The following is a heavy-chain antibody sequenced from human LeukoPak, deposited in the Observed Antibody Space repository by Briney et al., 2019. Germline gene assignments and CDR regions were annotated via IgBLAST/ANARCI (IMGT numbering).Heavy chain of an antibody. CDR1: GFTFRNYA. Sequence: GGSLRLSCAVSGFTFRNYAMHWVRQAPGKGLEYVSTISNNGGSGYYANSVQGRFTISRDNSKNTLYLQMGSLTTKDMAVYYCVRGALDYVRGAFDIWGQGTSVTVSS. J-gene: IGHJ3*02. D-gene: IGHD3-16*01. CDR3: VRGALDYVRGAFDI. V-gene: IGHV3-64*01. CDR2: ISNNGGSG.